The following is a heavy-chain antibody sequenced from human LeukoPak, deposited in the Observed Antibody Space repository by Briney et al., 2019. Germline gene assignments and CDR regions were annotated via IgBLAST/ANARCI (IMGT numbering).Heavy chain of an antibody. Sequence: PSETLSLTCTVSGGSISSSSYYWGWIRQPPGKGLEWIGSIYYSGSTNYNPSLKSRVTISVDTSKNQFSLKLSSVTAADTAVYYCTPQLRYFDWLLYSFDYWGQGTLVTVSS. V-gene: IGHV4-39*07. J-gene: IGHJ4*02. D-gene: IGHD3-9*01. CDR3: TPQLRYFDWLLYSFDY. CDR1: GGSISSSSYY. CDR2: IYYSGST.